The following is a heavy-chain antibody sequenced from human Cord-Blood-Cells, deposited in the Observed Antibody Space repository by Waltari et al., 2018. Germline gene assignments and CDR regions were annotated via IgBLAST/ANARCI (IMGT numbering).Heavy chain of an antibody. J-gene: IGHJ3*02. CDR1: GGSFSGYY. V-gene: IGHV4-34*01. CDR2: INHSGST. D-gene: IGHD6-13*01. Sequence: QVQLQQWGAGLLKPSETLSLTCAVYGGSFSGYYWSWIRQPPGKGLEWIGEINHSGSTNYNPSLKSRVTISVDTSKNQFSLKLSSVTAADTAVYYCARGGLGIAADAFDIWGQGTMVTVSS. CDR3: ARGGLGIAADAFDI.